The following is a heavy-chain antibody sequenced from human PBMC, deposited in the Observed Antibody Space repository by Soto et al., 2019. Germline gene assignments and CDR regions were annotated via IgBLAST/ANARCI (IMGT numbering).Heavy chain of an antibody. Sequence: QVQLQESGPGLVKPSGTLSLTCAVSGGSISSSNWWSWVRQPPGKGLEWSGEIYPSVSTNYNPSLKSRVTISVDKSKNQFSLKLSSVTAADTAVYYCARGAVEQWLVPAFDPWGQGTLVTVSS. CDR1: GGSISSSNW. D-gene: IGHD6-19*01. CDR3: ARGAVEQWLVPAFDP. CDR2: IYPSVST. V-gene: IGHV4-4*02. J-gene: IGHJ5*02.